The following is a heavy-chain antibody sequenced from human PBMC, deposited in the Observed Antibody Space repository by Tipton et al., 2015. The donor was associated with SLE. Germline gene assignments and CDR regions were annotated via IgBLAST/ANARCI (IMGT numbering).Heavy chain of an antibody. CDR1: GGSISSHY. CDR2: IHYSGTT. D-gene: IGHD4-17*01. Sequence: TLSLTCTVSGGSISSHYWSWIRQLPGKGLEYIGYIHYSGTTNYNPSLKSRVTISVDPSKNQDSLKLSSVTAADTAVYYCASLGGDYIGYWGQGILVTVSS. V-gene: IGHV4-59*08. J-gene: IGHJ4*02. CDR3: ASLGGDYIGY.